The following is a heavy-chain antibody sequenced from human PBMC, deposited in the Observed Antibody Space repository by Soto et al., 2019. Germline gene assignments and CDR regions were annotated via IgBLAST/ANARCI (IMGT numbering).Heavy chain of an antibody. D-gene: IGHD3-22*01. Sequence: GGSLRLSCAASGFTFSNAWMNWVRQAPGKGLEWVGRIKSKTDGGTTDYAAPVKGRFTISRDDSKNTLYLQMNSLKTEDTAVYYCTTDPLMTYYYDSSGYSDAFDIWGQGTMVTVSS. J-gene: IGHJ3*02. CDR1: GFTFSNAW. V-gene: IGHV3-15*07. CDR3: TTDPLMTYYYDSSGYSDAFDI. CDR2: IKSKTDGGTT.